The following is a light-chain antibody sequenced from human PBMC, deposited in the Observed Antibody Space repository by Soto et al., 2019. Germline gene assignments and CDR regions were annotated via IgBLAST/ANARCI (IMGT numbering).Light chain of an antibody. Sequence: EIVMTQSPATLSVSPWERATLSGSASQSVSSNFAWYQQRPAQAPRLLIYDVSTRATGVPTRFTGSGSGTEFTLTISSLQSEDFAVYYCQQYHDWPLTFGGGTKVDIK. CDR2: DVS. CDR3: QQYHDWPLT. J-gene: IGKJ4*01. V-gene: IGKV3D-15*01. CDR1: QSVSSN.